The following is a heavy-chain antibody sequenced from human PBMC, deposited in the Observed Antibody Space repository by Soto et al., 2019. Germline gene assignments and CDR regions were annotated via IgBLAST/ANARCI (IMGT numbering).Heavy chain of an antibody. V-gene: IGHV3-33*01. Sequence: QVQLVESGGGVVQPGRSLRLSCAASGFTFRIYCMHWCRQAPGKGLEWVAFIWHDGGNKFYAESWKGRFTISRDNSKNTLYLHTTSLSAEDTAMYYCARDGDVIFGFGKVYWGQGTLVTVSS. CDR3: ARDGDVIFGFGKVY. CDR1: GFTFRIYC. CDR2: IWHDGGNK. J-gene: IGHJ4*02. D-gene: IGHD3-16*01.